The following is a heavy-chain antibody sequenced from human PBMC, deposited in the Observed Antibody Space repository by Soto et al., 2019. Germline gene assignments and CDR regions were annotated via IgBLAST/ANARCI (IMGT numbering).Heavy chain of an antibody. J-gene: IGHJ4*02. V-gene: IGHV3-21*01. CDR1: GFTFSLYS. D-gene: IGHD3-22*01. CDR2: ITSSSSYI. Sequence: GGSLRLSCAASGFTFSLYSMIWVRQAPGKGLEWVASITSSSSYIYYEDSLKGRFTISRDNAKNSLFLQLDSLRAEDAAVYFCVRARSTDSRPDYWGQGTLVTVSS. CDR3: VRARSTDSRPDY.